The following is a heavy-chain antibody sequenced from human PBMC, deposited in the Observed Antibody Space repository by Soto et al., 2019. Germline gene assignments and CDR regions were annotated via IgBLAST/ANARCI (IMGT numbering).Heavy chain of an antibody. J-gene: IGHJ4*02. Sequence: PVESLNISCKVSGYSFTSYWIGWVLQMPGKGLEWMGIIYPGDSDTRYSPSFQGQVTISADKSISTAYLQWRSLKASDTAMYYCARNDGGSGSYYTPFFDYWGQGTLVTVSS. CDR1: GYSFTSYW. V-gene: IGHV5-51*01. CDR3: ARNDGGSGSYYTPFFDY. D-gene: IGHD3-10*01. CDR2: IYPGDSDT.